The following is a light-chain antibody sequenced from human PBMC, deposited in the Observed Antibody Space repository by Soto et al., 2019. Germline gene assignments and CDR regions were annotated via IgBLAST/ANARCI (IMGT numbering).Light chain of an antibody. V-gene: IGLV6-57*04. CDR1: SGSIARNY. CDR2: EDN. CDR3: QSYDSINPVV. J-gene: IGLJ2*01. Sequence: NFILTQPHSVSEAPGKTVTISCTRSSGSIARNYVQWYQQRPGGAPTTLIYEDNERPSGVPDRFSGSIDSSSNSASLTISGLTTEDEADYYCQSYDSINPVVFGGGTKLTVL.